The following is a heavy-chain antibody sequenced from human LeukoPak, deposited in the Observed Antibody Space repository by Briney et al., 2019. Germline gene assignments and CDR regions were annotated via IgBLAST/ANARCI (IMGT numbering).Heavy chain of an antibody. CDR1: GFTFSSYA. CDR3: ARHSRVTSWVMDV. D-gene: IGHD4-4*01. CDR2: IYYSGST. Sequence: GSLRLSCAASGFTFSSYAMSWVRQAPGKGLEWIGYIYYSGSTNYNPSLKSRVTISVDTSKNQFSLKLSSVTAADTAVYYCARHSRVTSWVMDVWGQGTTVTVSS. J-gene: IGHJ6*02. V-gene: IGHV4-59*08.